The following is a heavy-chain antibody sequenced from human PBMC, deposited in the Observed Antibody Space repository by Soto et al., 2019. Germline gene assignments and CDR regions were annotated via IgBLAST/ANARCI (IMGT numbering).Heavy chain of an antibody. D-gene: IGHD3-10*01. V-gene: IGHV1-46*01. Sequence: GASVKVSCKASGYTFSSYYLHWVRQAPGHGLEWMGVMYPSGDSPNYAESFQARLSMPRETSTSTLYMKLSSLRSEDTAVYYCARDWEFAYRGQRTLVTVSS. J-gene: IGHJ4*02. CDR3: ARDWEFAY. CDR1: GYTFSSYY. CDR2: MYPSGDSP.